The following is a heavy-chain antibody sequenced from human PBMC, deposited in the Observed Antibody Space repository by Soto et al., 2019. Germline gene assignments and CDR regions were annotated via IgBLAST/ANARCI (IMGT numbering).Heavy chain of an antibody. CDR2: ISYRGTT. J-gene: IGHJ5*02. Sequence: QVQLQESGPRLVKPSQDLSLTCTVSGGSINSGAYHWSWVRQHPGKGLEWIGAISYRGTTYSNPSLQGRMTMSVDPSKTQLSLKLSSVTAADTAVYYCARMSATGTRWFDPWGPGTLVTVSS. D-gene: IGHD1-1*01. CDR3: ARMSATGTRWFDP. CDR1: GGSINSGAYH. V-gene: IGHV4-31*03.